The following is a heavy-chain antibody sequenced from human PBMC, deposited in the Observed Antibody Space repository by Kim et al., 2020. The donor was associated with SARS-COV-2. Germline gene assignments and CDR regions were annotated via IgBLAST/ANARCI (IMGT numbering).Heavy chain of an antibody. J-gene: IGHJ5*02. CDR2: INSDGSST. CDR3: ARDRGGSSRTNWFDP. D-gene: IGHD6-6*01. V-gene: IGHV3-74*01. Sequence: GGSLRLSCAASGFTFSSYWMHWVRQAPGKGLVWVSRINSDGSSTSYADSVKGRFTISRDNAKNTLYLQMNSLRAEDTAVYYCARDRGGSSRTNWFDPWGQRSLVTDSS. CDR1: GFTFSSYW.